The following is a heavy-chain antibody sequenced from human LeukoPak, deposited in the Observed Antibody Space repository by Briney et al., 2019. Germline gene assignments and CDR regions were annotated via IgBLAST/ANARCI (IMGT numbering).Heavy chain of an antibody. CDR2: ISGSGGIT. J-gene: IGHJ4*02. D-gene: IGHD2-2*01. CDR1: GFTFSNFA. V-gene: IGHV3-23*01. Sequence: GGSLRLSCAAFGFTFSNFAMYWVRQAPGKGLEWVSTISGSGGITYYTDSVKGRFTISRDNPKNTLYLQMNSLRAEDTAVYYCAKGIKYQALSCVDFWGQGTLVTVSS. CDR3: AKGIKYQALSCVDF.